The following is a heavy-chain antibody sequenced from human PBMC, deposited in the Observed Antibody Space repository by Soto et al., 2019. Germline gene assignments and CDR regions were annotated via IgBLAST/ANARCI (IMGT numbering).Heavy chain of an antibody. V-gene: IGHV3-30-3*01. CDR2: ISYDGSNK. D-gene: IGHD3-3*01. CDR1: GFTFSSYA. CDR3: ARASDFWSGHRYYYGMDV. Sequence: PGGSLRLSCAASGFTFSSYAMHWVRQAPGKGLEWVAVISYDGSNKYYADSVKGRFTISRDNSKNTLYLQMNSLRAEDTAVYYCARASDFWSGHRYYYGMDVWGQGTTVTVSS. J-gene: IGHJ6*02.